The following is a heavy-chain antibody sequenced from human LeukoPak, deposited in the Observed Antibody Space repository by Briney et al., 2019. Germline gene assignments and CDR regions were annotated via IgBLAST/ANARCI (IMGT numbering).Heavy chain of an antibody. CDR2: VGISSSHT. D-gene: IGHD4-23*01. CDR3: AKDLTTVATPYYYYYMDV. J-gene: IGHJ6*03. Sequence: GGSLRLSCAASGFTFSTNSMNWVRQAPGKGLEWVSSVGISSSHTFYADSVKGRFTISRDNAENSVYLQMNSLRAEDTAVYYCAKDLTTVATPYYYYYMDVWGKGTTVTVSS. V-gene: IGHV3-21*01. CDR1: GFTFSTNS.